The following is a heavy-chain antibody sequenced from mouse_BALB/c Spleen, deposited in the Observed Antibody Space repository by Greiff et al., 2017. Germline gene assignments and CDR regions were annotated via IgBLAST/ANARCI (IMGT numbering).Heavy chain of an antibody. V-gene: IGHV2-2*02. J-gene: IGHJ4*01. Sequence: QVQLKESGPGLVQPSQSLSITCTASGFSLTSYGVHWVRQSPGKGLEWLGVIWSGGSTDYNAAFISRLSISKDNSKSQVFFKMNSLQANDTAIYYCARTPGDYYAMDYWGQGTSVTVSS. CDR1: GFSLTSYG. CDR2: IWSGGST. CDR3: ARTPGDYYAMDY.